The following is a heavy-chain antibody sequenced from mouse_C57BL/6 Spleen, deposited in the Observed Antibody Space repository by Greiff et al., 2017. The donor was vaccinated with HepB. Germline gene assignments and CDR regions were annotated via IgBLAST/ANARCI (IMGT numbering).Heavy chain of an antibody. D-gene: IGHD2-12*01. CDR2: SRNKANDYTT. CDR1: GFTFSDFY. CDR3: ARDEGRYDGGTMDY. J-gene: IGHJ4*01. Sequence: EVMLVESGGGLVQSGRSLRLSCATSGFTFSDFYMEWVRQAPGKGLEWIAASRNKANDYTTEYSASVKGRFIVSRDTSQSILYLQMNALRAEDTAIYYCARDEGRYDGGTMDYWGQGTSVTVSS. V-gene: IGHV7-1*01.